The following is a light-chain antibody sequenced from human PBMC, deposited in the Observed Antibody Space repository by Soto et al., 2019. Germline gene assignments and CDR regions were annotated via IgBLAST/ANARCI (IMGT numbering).Light chain of an antibody. Sequence: EIVMTQSPATLSVSPGETATLSCRASQSVSYNLAWYQQKPGQGPRLIIYGAFTSTTGLPARFSGSGSGTEFTSTTASRHSTDFAVNYRHKNKNWPPLTFVGGTTVEIK. CDR2: GAF. J-gene: IGKJ4*01. CDR3: HKNKNWPPLT. CDR1: QSVSYN. V-gene: IGKV3-15*01.